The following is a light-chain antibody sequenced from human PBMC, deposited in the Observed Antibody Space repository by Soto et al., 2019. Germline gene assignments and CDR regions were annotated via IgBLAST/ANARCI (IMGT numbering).Light chain of an antibody. J-gene: IGKJ4*01. CDR3: QQSNIFPFT. CDR2: GGS. V-gene: IGKV1-12*02. CDR1: QNLGKW. Sequence: DIQVTHAPSSVTASVGDRVSITCRATQNLGKWLAWYQQRPGKVPQLLIYGGSTLQSGVPSRFSGSGTGASYTLTITGLQAEDIATYYCQQSNIFPFTFGGGTKVDIK.